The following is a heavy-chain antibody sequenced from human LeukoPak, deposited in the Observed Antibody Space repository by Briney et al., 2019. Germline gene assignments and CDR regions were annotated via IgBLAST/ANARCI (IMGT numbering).Heavy chain of an antibody. Sequence: GGSLRLSCTGSGFTFGEYGMSWFRQAPGKGLERVGFIRRKVYGGTTEYAASVKGRFTISRDDSRSIAFLQMTSLKTEDTAVYYCIRGHDSSGYYPDRNWGQGTLVTVSS. CDR2: IRRKVYGGTT. CDR3: IRGHDSSGYYPDRN. CDR1: GFTFGEYG. J-gene: IGHJ4*02. D-gene: IGHD3-22*01. V-gene: IGHV3-49*03.